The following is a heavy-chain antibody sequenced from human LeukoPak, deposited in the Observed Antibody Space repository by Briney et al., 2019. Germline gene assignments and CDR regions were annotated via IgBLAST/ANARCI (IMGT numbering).Heavy chain of an antibody. CDR2: VFYTGTT. D-gene: IGHD3-10*01. J-gene: IGHJ4*02. CDR3: AKYGSGTY. Sequence: SETLSLTCTVSGGSISSSRYYWAWIRQPPGKGLEWIGSVFYTGTTDYNPSINSRVTISIDTSKNQFSLNLGSVTAADSAFYYCAKYGSGTYWGQGTLVTVSS. V-gene: IGHV4-39*01. CDR1: GGSISSSRYY.